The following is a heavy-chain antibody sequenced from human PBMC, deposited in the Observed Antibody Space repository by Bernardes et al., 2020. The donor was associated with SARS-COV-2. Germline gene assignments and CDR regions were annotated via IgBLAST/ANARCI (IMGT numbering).Heavy chain of an antibody. J-gene: IGHJ5*02. CDR1: GGSISSGGYY. CDR3: AREELDYDSSGYYTGWFDP. Sequence: SDTLSVRCTVSGGSISSGGYYWSWIRQHPGKGLEWIGYIYYSGSTYYNPSLKSRVTISVDTSKNQFSLKLSSVTAADTAVYYCAREELDYDSSGYYTGWFDPWGQGTLVTVSS. CDR2: IYYSGST. D-gene: IGHD3-22*01. V-gene: IGHV4-31*03.